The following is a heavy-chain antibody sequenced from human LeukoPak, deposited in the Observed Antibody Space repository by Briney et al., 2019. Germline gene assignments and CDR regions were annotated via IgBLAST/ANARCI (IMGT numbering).Heavy chain of an antibody. J-gene: IGHJ4*02. CDR2: ISSSSYI. CDR3: ARDLSDCSSTSCYSSYYY. V-gene: IGHV3-21*01. Sequence: GGSLRLSCAASGFTFSSYSMNWVRQAPGKGLEWVSSISSSSYIYYADSVKGRFTISRDNAKNSLYLQMSSLRAEDTAVYYCARDLSDCSSTSCYSSYYYWGQGTLVTVSS. CDR1: GFTFSSYS. D-gene: IGHD2-2*01.